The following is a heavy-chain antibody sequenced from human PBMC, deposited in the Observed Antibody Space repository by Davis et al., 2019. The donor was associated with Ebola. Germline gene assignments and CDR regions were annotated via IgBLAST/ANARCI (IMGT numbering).Heavy chain of an antibody. CDR1: GFTFSSYG. D-gene: IGHD1-26*01. J-gene: IGHJ6*02. V-gene: IGHV3-30*03. CDR2: ISYDGSNK. Sequence: GESLKISCAASGFTFSSYGMHWVRQAPGKGLEWVAVISYDGSNKYYADSVKGRFTISRDNSKNTLYLQMNSLRAEDTAVYYCARDQGQRESYYGMDVWGQGTTVTVSS. CDR3: ARDQGQRESYYGMDV.